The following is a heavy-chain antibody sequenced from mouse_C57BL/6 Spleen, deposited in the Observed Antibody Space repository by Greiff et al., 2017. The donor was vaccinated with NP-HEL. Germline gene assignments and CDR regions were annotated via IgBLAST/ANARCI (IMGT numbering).Heavy chain of an antibody. J-gene: IGHJ3*01. CDR3: TDIYYDYGWFAY. CDR2: IDPENGDT. V-gene: IGHV14-4*01. CDR1: GFNIKDDY. Sequence: EVQLQQSGAELVRPGASVKLSCTASGFNIKDDYMHWVKQRPEQGLEWIGWIDPENGDTEYASKFQGKATITADTSSNTAYLQLSSLTSEDTAVYYCTDIYYDYGWFAYWGQGTLVTVSA. D-gene: IGHD2-4*01.